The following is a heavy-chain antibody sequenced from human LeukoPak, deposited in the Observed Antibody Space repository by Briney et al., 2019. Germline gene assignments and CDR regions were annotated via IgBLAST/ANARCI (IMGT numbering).Heavy chain of an antibody. J-gene: IGHJ6*02. D-gene: IGHD4-23*01. CDR2: IKQDGSEK. CDR1: GFTFSSYW. V-gene: IGHV3-7*03. CDR3: ARVTAPAYYYYYGMDV. Sequence: PGGSLRLSCAASGFTFSSYWMSWVRQAPGKGLEGVANIKQDGSEKYYVDSVKGRFTISRDNAKNSLYLQMNSLRAEDTAVYYCARVTAPAYYYYYGMDVWGQGTTVTVSS.